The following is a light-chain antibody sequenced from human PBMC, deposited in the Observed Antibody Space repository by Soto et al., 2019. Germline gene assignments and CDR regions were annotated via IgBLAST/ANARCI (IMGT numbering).Light chain of an antibody. CDR1: QNIGTY. J-gene: IGKJ5*01. CDR3: QQSYSTTSIT. V-gene: IGKV1-39*01. CDR2: AAS. Sequence: DVQMTQFPSSLSASVGDRVTITCRASQNIGTYVNWYQHKPGKAPKLLLYAASTLQSAVPSRFSGRGSGTDFTLTISLLQSEDLATYYCQQSYSTTSITFGRGTRLEIK.